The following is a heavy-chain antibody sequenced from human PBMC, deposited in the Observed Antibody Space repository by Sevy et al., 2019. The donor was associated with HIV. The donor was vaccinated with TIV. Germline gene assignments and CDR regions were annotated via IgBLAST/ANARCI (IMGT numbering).Heavy chain of an antibody. D-gene: IGHD3-22*01. CDR1: GFTFSNYN. Sequence: GGSLRLSCAASGFTFSNYNMNWVRQAPGKGVEWVSSITSSSDYIYDADSVKGRFTISRDNAKNSLYLQMNSLRVEDTAVYYCARDRRTLNYYASSGYNYYFDYWGQGTLVTVSS. J-gene: IGHJ4*02. CDR2: ITSSSDYI. V-gene: IGHV3-21*01. CDR3: ARDRRTLNYYASSGYNYYFDY.